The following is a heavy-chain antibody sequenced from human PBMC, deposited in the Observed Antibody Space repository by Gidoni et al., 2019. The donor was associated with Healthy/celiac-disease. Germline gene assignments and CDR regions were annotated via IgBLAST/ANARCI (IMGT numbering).Heavy chain of an antibody. CDR2: IWYDGSNK. V-gene: IGHV3-33*01. CDR3: ATSIAVAGTSGFDY. CDR1: GFTFCSYG. D-gene: IGHD6-19*01. J-gene: IGHJ4*02. Sequence: QVQLVESGGGVVQPGSSLRLSCAASGFTFCSYGMHWVRQAPGKGLEWVAVIWYDGSNKYYADSVKGRFTISRDNSKNTLYLQMNSLRAEDTAVYYCATSIAVAGTSGFDYWGQGTLVTVSS.